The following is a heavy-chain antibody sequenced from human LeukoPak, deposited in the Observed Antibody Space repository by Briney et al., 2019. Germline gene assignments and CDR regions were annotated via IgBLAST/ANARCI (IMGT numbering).Heavy chain of an antibody. V-gene: IGHV4-59*01. Sequence: PSETLSLTCTVSGGSISTYYWSWIRQPPGKGLEWIGYIYYSGSSNYNPSLKSRVTISVDTSKNQFSLKLSSVTAADTAVYYCARDRKVMITFGGVIVRPTPLDIWGQGTMVTVSS. CDR3: ARDRKVMITFGGVIVRPTPLDI. CDR1: GGSISTYY. D-gene: IGHD3-16*02. CDR2: IYYSGSS. J-gene: IGHJ3*02.